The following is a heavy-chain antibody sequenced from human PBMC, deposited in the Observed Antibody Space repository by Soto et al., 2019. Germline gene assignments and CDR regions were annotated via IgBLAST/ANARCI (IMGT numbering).Heavy chain of an antibody. D-gene: IGHD4-17*01. J-gene: IGHJ4*02. Sequence: SETLSLTCTVSGGSISSSGYYWSWVRQHPGKGLEWIGYIYYSGRTYYNSSLKSRLSISVDTSKNQFSLKLSSVTAADTAVYYCTSLYYGGQDYWGQGTVVTVSS. V-gene: IGHV4-30-4*01. CDR3: TSLYYGGQDY. CDR1: GGSISSSGYY. CDR2: IYYSGRT.